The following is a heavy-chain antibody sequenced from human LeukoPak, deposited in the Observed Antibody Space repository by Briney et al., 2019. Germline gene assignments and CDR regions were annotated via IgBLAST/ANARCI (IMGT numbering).Heavy chain of an antibody. CDR1: GGSVNSGNYY. CDR3: ARASDSSGYYLIDY. CDR2: IYYSGST. D-gene: IGHD3-22*01. V-gene: IGHV4-61*01. J-gene: IGHJ4*02. Sequence: SETLSLXCTVSGGSVNSGNYYWSWIRQPPGKGLEWIGYIYYSGSTNYNPSLKSRVTISVDTSKNQFSLKLSSVTAADTAVYYCARASDSSGYYLIDYWGQGTLVTVSS.